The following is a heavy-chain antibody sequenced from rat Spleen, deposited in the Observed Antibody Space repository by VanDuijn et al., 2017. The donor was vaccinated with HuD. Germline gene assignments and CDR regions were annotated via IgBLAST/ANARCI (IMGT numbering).Heavy chain of an antibody. CDR2: ISTSGGST. V-gene: IGHV5-27*01. CDR3: TTYVYYGLSYWYFDF. Sequence: EVELVESGGGLVQPGRSMKLSCAASGFTFSNYGMAWVRQAPTKGLEWVASISTSGGSTYYRDSVKGRFTISRDNAKSTLYLQMDSLRSEDTATYYCTTYVYYGLSYWYFDFWGPGTMVTVSS. J-gene: IGHJ1*01. CDR1: GFTFSNYG. D-gene: IGHD1-6*01.